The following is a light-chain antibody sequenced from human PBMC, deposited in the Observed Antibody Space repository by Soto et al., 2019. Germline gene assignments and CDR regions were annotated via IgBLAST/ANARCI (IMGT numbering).Light chain of an antibody. CDR2: SAS. J-gene: IGKJ4*01. Sequence: EIVLTQSPATLSLSPGERATLSCRASQNVGNDLAWYHQKRGQAPRLLIYSASNRATGIPARFSGSGSGTDFTLTISGLEPEDFVAYYGQERSNWPPTFGGGTKVVIK. CDR1: QNVGND. V-gene: IGKV3-11*01. CDR3: QERSNWPPT.